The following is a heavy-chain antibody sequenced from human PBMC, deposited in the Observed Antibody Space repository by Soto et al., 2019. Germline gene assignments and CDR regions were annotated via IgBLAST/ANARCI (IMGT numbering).Heavy chain of an antibody. CDR2: ISAYNGNT. J-gene: IGHJ5*02. CDR3: ARDLEPPSSDSSGYYEGNWFDP. D-gene: IGHD3-22*01. V-gene: IGHV1-18*01. Sequence: GASVKVSCKASGYTFTSYGISWVRQAPGQGLEWMGWISAYNGNTNYAQKLQGRVTMTTDTSTSTAYMELRSLRSDDTAVYYCARDLEPPSSDSSGYYEGNWFDPWGQGTLVTVSS. CDR1: GYTFTSYG.